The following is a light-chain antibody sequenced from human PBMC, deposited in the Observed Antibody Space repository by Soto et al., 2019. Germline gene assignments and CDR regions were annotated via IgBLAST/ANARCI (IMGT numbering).Light chain of an antibody. V-gene: IGKV3-20*01. CDR3: QQYGSSPPYT. CDR2: GAS. J-gene: IGKJ2*01. CDR1: QSVSSSY. Sequence: EIVLTQSPGTLSLSPGERATLSCRASQSVSSSYLAWYQQKPGQAPRLLIYGASSRATGIPDRFSGSGSGTGVTITSSRLEPEDFAVYYCQQYGSSPPYTFGQGTKLEMK.